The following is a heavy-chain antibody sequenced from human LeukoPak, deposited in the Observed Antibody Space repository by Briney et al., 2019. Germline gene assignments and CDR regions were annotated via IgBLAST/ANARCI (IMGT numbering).Heavy chain of an antibody. V-gene: IGHV3-23*01. CDR1: GFTFSSYA. CDR2: ISGSGGST. D-gene: IGHD3-22*01. J-gene: IGHJ4*02. CDR3: AKDPGRYYDSSGYKSDY. Sequence: GGSLRLPCAASGFTFSSYAMSWVRQAPGKGLEWVSAISGSGGSTYYADSVKGRFTISRDNSKNTLYLLMNSLRAEDTAVYYCAKDPGRYYDSSGYKSDYWGQGTLVTVSS.